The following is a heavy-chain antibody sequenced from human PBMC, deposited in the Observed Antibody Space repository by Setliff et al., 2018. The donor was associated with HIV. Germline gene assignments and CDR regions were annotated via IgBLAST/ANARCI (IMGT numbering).Heavy chain of an antibody. J-gene: IGHJ3*02. CDR3: AGVFGVYYDKEGPYDAFDI. V-gene: IGHV1-69*05. Sequence: ASVKVSCKASGGTFSSYAISWVRQAPGQGLEWMGGIIPIFGTANYAQKFQGRVTITTDESTSTAYMELSSLRSEDTAVYYCAGVFGVYYDKEGPYDAFDIWGQGTMVT. CDR1: GGTFSSYA. D-gene: IGHD3-22*01. CDR2: IIPIFGTA.